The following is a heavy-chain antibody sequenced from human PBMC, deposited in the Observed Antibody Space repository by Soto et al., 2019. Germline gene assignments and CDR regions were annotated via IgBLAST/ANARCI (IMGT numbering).Heavy chain of an antibody. V-gene: IGHV1-69*12. D-gene: IGHD2-15*01. CDR3: AGECGGGGSCALDS. CDR2: IIPIFGTA. CDR1: GGTFSSYA. Sequence: QVQLVQSGAEVKKPGSSVKVSCKASGGTFSSYAISWVRQAPGQGLEWMGGIIPIFGTANYAQKFQGRVTITADESTSTADVELSSLRSEDRAVYYCAGECGGGGSCALDSGGQGTLVTVSS. J-gene: IGHJ4*02.